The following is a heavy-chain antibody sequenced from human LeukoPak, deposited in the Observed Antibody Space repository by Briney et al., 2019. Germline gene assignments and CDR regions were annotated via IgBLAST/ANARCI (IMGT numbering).Heavy chain of an antibody. CDR3: ARGGSTYGEH. D-gene: IGHD4/OR15-4a*01. J-gene: IGHJ4*02. CDR1: GFTFSTYW. V-gene: IGHV3-74*01. CDR2: IVPDGNSV. Sequence: GGSLRLSCAASGFTFSTYWMHWVRQAPGKGLVWVSRIVPDGNSVSHADSVKGRFTISGDNAKNTLYLQMNSLRAEDTAVYYCARGGSTYGEHWGQGILVTVSS.